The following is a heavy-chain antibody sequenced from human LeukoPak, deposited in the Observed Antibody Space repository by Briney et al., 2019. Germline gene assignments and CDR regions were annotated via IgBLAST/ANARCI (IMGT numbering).Heavy chain of an antibody. D-gene: IGHD6-19*01. CDR2: ISSSGSTI. CDR1: GFTFSSYE. Sequence: GGSLRLSCAASGFTFSSYEMNWVRQAPGKGLEWVSYISSSGSTIYYADSVKGRFTISRDNAKNSLYLQMNSLRAEDAAVYYCAIIAVAANFDYWGQGTLVTVSS. V-gene: IGHV3-48*03. CDR3: AIIAVAANFDY. J-gene: IGHJ4*02.